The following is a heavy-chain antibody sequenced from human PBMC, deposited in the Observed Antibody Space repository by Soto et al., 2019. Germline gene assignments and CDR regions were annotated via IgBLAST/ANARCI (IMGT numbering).Heavy chain of an antibody. J-gene: IGHJ3*02. Sequence: EVQLLESGGGLVQPGGSLRLSCAASGFTFSSYAMSWVRQSPGKGLEWVSAISGSGGSTYYADSVKGRFTISRDNSKNTLYLQMNSLRAEDTAVYYCAKGGESLWGAFDIWGQGTMVTVSS. CDR3: AKGGESLWGAFDI. D-gene: IGHD3-16*01. CDR1: GFTFSSYA. V-gene: IGHV3-23*01. CDR2: ISGSGGST.